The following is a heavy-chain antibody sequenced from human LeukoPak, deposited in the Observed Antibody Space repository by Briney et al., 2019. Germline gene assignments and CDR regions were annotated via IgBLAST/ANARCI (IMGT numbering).Heavy chain of an antibody. CDR3: ARDGLDYDFWSGLANWFDP. J-gene: IGHJ5*02. CDR1: GGSISGYY. Sequence: SETLSLTCTVSGGSISGYYWTWIRQPPGKRLEWIGYIYYSGTTYYNPSLKSRVTISVDASKNQFSLKLSSVTAADTAVYYCARDGLDYDFWSGLANWFDPWGQGTLVTVSS. D-gene: IGHD3-3*01. V-gene: IGHV4-59*12. CDR2: IYYSGTT.